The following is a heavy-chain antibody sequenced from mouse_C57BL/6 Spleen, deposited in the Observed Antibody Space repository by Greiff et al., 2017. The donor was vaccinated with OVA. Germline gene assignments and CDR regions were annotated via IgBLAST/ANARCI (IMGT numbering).Heavy chain of an antibody. D-gene: IGHD1-1*01. J-gene: IGHJ2*01. CDR3: TREGTVVAYYFDY. CDR2: ISSGGDYI. Sequence: EVQGVESGEGLVKPGGSLKLSCAASGFTFSSYAMSWVRQTPEKRLEWVAYISSGGDYIYYADTVKGRFTISRDNARNTLYLQMSSLKSEDTAMYYCTREGTVVAYYFDYWGQGTTLTVSS. V-gene: IGHV5-9-1*02. CDR1: GFTFSSYA.